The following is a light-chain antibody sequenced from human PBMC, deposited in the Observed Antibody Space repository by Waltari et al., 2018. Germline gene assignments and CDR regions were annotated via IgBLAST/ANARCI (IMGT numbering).Light chain of an antibody. J-gene: IGLJ2*01. CDR2: TDD. CDR3: AAWDDSPSGHVV. V-gene: IGLV1-47*02. CDR1: SSHIGSHY. Sequence: SVLTQPPSASGAPGQRVTISCSGSSSHIGSHYVYWYQQLPGTAPKLLIYTDDQRAAEVPDRVSAAKSGTSAALAISGLRSEDEADCAAWDDSPSGHVVFGGGTKLTVL.